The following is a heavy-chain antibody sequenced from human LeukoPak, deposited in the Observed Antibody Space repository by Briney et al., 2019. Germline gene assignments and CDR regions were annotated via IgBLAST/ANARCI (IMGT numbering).Heavy chain of an antibody. CDR1: GYTFTGYY. CDR3: ARDMGYDTCKNHFDY. Sequence: ASVKVSCKASGYTFTGYYMHWVRQAPGQGLEWMGWINPNSGGTNYAQKFQGRVTMTRDTSISTAYMELSRLRSDDTAVYYCARDMGYDTCKNHFDYWGQGTLVTVSS. J-gene: IGHJ4*02. CDR2: INPNSGGT. V-gene: IGHV1-2*02. D-gene: IGHD3-9*01.